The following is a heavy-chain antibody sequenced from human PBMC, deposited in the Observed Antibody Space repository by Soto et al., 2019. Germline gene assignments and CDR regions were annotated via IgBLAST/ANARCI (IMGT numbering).Heavy chain of an antibody. Sequence: SGPTLVNPTETLTLTCTVSGFSLSNARMGVSWIRQPPGKALEWLAHIFSNDEKSYSTSLKSRLTISKDTSKSQVVLTMTNMDPVDTATYYCARMLTDFGVVIISWFDPWGQGTLVTVSS. CDR1: GFSLSNARMG. D-gene: IGHD3-3*01. CDR3: ARMLTDFGVVIISWFDP. J-gene: IGHJ5*02. CDR2: IFSNDEK. V-gene: IGHV2-26*01.